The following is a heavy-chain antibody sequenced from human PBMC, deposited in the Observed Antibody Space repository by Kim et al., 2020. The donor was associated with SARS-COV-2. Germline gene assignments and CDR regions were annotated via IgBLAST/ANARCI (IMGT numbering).Heavy chain of an antibody. V-gene: IGHV3-33*06. D-gene: IGHD3-10*02. CDR3: AKATVPKARYGMDV. CDR1: GFTFSSYG. Sequence: GGSLRLSCAASGFTFSSYGMHWVRQAPGKGLEWVAVIWYDGSNKYYADSVKGRFTISRDNSKNTLYLQMNSLRAEDTAVYYCAKATVPKARYGMDVWGQGTTVTVSS. J-gene: IGHJ6*02. CDR2: IWYDGSNK.